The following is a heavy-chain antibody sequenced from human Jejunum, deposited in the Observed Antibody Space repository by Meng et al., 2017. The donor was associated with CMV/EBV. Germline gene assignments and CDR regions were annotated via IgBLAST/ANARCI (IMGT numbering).Heavy chain of an antibody. CDR2: ESYDGSTQ. V-gene: IGHV3-30-3*01. CDR3: ATDLKLPTYH. J-gene: IGHJ1*01. CDR1: GFLFRTFP. Sequence: CAASGFLFRTFPMHWVRPAPGRGLGWLAFESYDGSTQQYADSVKGRFTISRDNSVNTLYLQMDSLRPEDTAMYYCATDLKLPTYHWGQGTRGTVSS. D-gene: IGHD1-1*01.